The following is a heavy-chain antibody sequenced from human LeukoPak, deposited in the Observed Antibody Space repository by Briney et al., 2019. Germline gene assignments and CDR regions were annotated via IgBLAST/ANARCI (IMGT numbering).Heavy chain of an antibody. CDR1: GDSFSSNNY. V-gene: IGHV4-4*03. J-gene: IGHJ4*02. D-gene: IGHD3-22*01. CDR2: IYRSGAT. CDR3: ARNAGYSDLNY. Sequence: PPETLSLTCTVSGDSFSSNNYWTWVRQPPGKGLEWIGEIYRSGATNYNPSLRGRVTVSLDKSKNQFSLRLNSVTAADTAIYYCARNAGYSDLNYWGQGVLVTVSS.